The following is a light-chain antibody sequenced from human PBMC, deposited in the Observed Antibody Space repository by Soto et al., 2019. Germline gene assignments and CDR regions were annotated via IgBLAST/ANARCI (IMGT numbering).Light chain of an antibody. J-gene: IGLJ2*01. V-gene: IGLV2-14*01. Sequence: QSALTQPASVSGSPGQSITIACTGTSSDIGAHNYVSWYQQHPGKAPKLIIYEVNNRPSGVSNRFSGSKSGNTASLTISGLQAEDEADYYCSSYTTSSTRVFGGGTKVTVL. CDR1: SSDIGAHNY. CDR3: SSYTTSSTRV. CDR2: EVN.